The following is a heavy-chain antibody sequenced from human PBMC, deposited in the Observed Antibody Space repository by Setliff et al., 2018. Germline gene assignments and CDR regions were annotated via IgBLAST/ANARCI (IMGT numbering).Heavy chain of an antibody. CDR3: ARASRFGTIVYKGYYYMDV. Sequence: ASVKVSCKASGYSFTTYAISWMRQAPGQGLEWMGWINTNTGNPSYAQDFTGRFVFSLDTSVSTAYLQISSLKAEDTAVYYCARASRFGTIVYKGYYYMDVWGKGTTVTVSS. CDR2: INTNTGNP. V-gene: IGHV7-4-1*02. J-gene: IGHJ6*03. D-gene: IGHD3-10*01. CDR1: GYSFTTYA.